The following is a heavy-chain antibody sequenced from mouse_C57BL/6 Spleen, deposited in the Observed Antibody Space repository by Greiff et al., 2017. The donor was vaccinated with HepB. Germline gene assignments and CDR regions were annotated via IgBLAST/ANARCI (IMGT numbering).Heavy chain of an antibody. J-gene: IGHJ4*01. CDR2: IYPGSVST. CDR3: ARSGPFTTVVATDAMDY. Sequence: VQLQQPGAELVQPWASVKMSCQASCSTFTSYFLTWVPQLPGQGLAWIGDIYPGSVSTTYNEKFKSKATLTVDTSSSTAYMQLSSLTSEDSAVYYCARSGPFTTVVATDAMDYWGQGTSVTVSS. CDR1: CSTFTSYF. D-gene: IGHD1-1*01. V-gene: IGHV1-55*01.